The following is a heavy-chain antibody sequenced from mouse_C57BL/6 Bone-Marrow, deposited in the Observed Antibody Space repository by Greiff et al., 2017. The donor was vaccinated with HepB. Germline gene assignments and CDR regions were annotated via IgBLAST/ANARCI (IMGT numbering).Heavy chain of an antibody. V-gene: IGHV1-61*01. J-gene: IGHJ1*03. CDR3: AREDTTEDSYWYFDV. D-gene: IGHD1-1*01. CDR1: GYTFTSYW. Sequence: QVQLQQPGAELVRPGSSVKLSCKASGYTFTSYWMDWVKQRPGQGLEWIGNIYPSDSETHYNQKFKDKATLTVDKSSSTAYMQLSSLTSEDSAVYYCAREDTTEDSYWYFDVWGTGTTVTVSS. CDR2: IYPSDSET.